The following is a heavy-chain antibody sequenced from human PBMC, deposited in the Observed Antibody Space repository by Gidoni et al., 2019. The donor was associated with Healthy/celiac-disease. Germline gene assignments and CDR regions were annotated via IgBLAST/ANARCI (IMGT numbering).Heavy chain of an antibody. Sequence: QVQLVQSGAEVKKPGSSVKVSCKASGGTFSSYAISWVRQAPGQGLEWMGGIIPIFGTANYAQKFQGRVTITADESTSTAYMELSSLRSEDTAVYYCAREYSVVDPLADYYMDVWGKGTTVTVSS. D-gene: IGHD3-22*01. J-gene: IGHJ6*03. V-gene: IGHV1-69*01. CDR3: AREYSVVDPLADYYMDV. CDR2: IIPIFGTA. CDR1: GGTFSSYA.